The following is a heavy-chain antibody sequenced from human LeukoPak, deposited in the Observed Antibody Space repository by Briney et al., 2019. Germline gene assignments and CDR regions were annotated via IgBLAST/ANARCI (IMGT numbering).Heavy chain of an antibody. D-gene: IGHD1-1*01. CDR1: SYYAISSGYY. CDR3: VRARLERRISAFDS. Sequence: SETLSLTYTVSSYYAISSGYYWGWVRQPPGKRLEWIGSIYHSGSTYYNPSLKSRVTISVDTSKNQFSLRLSSVTAADTAVYYCVRARLERRISAFDSWGQGTLVTVSS. CDR2: IYHSGST. J-gene: IGHJ4*02. V-gene: IGHV4-38-2*02.